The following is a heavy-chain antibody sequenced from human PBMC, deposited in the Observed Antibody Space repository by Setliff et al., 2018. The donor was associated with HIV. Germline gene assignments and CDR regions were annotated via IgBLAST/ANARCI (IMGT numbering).Heavy chain of an antibody. J-gene: IGHJ6*03. CDR1: GGSISSGNHY. Sequence: SDTLSLTCTVSGGSISSGNHYWGWIRRPAGKGLEWIGHIHTSGATDYGPFLKSRVTTSLDTSKNQFSLTLTSVTAADTATYYCGRSVFGGVIGPGGYYFYMDVWAKGPRSPSP. CDR2: IHTSGAT. V-gene: IGHV4-61*09. D-gene: IGHD3-16*02. CDR3: GRSVFGGVIGPGGYYFYMDV.